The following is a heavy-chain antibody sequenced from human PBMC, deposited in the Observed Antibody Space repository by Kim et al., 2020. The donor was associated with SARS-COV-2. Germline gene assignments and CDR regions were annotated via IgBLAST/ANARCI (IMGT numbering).Heavy chain of an antibody. J-gene: IGHJ5*02. D-gene: IGHD3-10*01. V-gene: IGHV1-18*01. Sequence: QKLQGRVTMTTDTSTSTAYMELRSLRSDDTAVYYCASGSIGGSGSSWFDPWGQGTLVTVSS. CDR3: ASGSIGGSGSSWFDP.